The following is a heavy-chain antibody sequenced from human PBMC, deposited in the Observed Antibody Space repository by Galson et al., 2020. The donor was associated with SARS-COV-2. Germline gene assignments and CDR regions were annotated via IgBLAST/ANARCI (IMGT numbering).Heavy chain of an antibody. CDR2: ISSKDHNYAT. CDR3: TKLTDCTTTSCYQFYYGMDV. J-gene: IGHJ6*02. V-gene: IGHV3-73*01. D-gene: IGHD2-2*01. CDR1: GFTFSGSA. Sequence: TGGSLRLSCAASGFTFSGSAVHWVRQASGKGLEWVGRISSKDHNYATAYGVSLQGRFTVPSDDSKNTAYLQMNSLKTEDTAVYYCTKLTDCTTTSCYQFYYGMDVWGQGTTVTVSS.